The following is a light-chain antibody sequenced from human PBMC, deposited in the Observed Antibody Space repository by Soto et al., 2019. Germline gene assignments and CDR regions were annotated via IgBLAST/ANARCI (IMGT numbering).Light chain of an antibody. V-gene: IGKV3-11*01. CDR3: QLRSIWPPT. CDR2: DAS. J-gene: IGKJ3*01. CDR1: QSVSSY. Sequence: EIVLTQSPATLSLSPGERATLSCRASQSVSSYLAWYQQTPGQAPRLLIYDASYRATVIPARFSGSGSGTDSTLTISSLESRDFAVSYFQLRSIWPPTFGPGTSVDIK.